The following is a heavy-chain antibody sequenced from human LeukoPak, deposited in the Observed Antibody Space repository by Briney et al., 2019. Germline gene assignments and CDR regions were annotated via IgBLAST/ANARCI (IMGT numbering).Heavy chain of an antibody. V-gene: IGHV3-30*02. CDR1: GFIFSSNA. CDR3: TKSRGSGSYSPPNYFDP. Sequence: PGGSLRLFCAASGFIFSSNAMHWVRQAPGKGPEWVAFIRYDGSNKDYADSVKGRFTISRDNSKNTLYLQMNSLRPEDTAVYYCTKSRGSGSYSPPNYFDPWGQGTLVTVSS. CDR2: IRYDGSNK. J-gene: IGHJ5*02. D-gene: IGHD3-10*01.